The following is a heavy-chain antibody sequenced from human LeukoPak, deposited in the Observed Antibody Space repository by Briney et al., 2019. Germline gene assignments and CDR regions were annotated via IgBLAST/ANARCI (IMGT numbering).Heavy chain of an antibody. Sequence: AGGSLRLSCVVSGFTFSSYAMTWVRQAPGKGLEWVSAISGSGGSTYYEDSVKGRFIISRDNSKNTLYLQMNSLRAEDTAVYYCAKGEGRDDPTYIAVAGFGGNYWGQGTLVTVSS. CDR3: AKGEGRDDPTYIAVAGFGGNY. V-gene: IGHV3-23*01. D-gene: IGHD6-19*01. CDR1: GFTFSSYA. CDR2: ISGSGGST. J-gene: IGHJ4*02.